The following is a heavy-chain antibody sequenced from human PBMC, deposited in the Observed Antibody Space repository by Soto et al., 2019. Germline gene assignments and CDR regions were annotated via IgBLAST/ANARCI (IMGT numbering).Heavy chain of an antibody. D-gene: IGHD3-22*01. Sequence: SQTLSLTCAISGDRVSSNSAAWNWIRQSPSRGLEWLGRTYYRSKWYNDYAVSVKSRITINQDTSKNQFSLQLNSVTPEDTAVYYCARSASLGYYDSSGYIWAFDIWGQGTMVTVSS. J-gene: IGHJ3*02. V-gene: IGHV6-1*01. CDR1: GDRVSSNSAA. CDR3: ARSASLGYYDSSGYIWAFDI. CDR2: TYYRSKWYN.